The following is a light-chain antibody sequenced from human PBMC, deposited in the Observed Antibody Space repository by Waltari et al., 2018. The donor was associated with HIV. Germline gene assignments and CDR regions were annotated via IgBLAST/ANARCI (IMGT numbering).Light chain of an antibody. CDR3: AAWDNSLSAWV. J-gene: IGLJ3*02. CDR2: RND. CDR1: SSNIGSNY. V-gene: IGLV1-47*01. Sequence: QSVLTQPPSASGTPGQRVSISCSGSSSNIGSNYVYWYQQLPGTAPKLPMYRNDERPSGVPDRFPGSNSGTSASLALRGLRSEDEADYYCAAWDNSLSAWVFGGGTKLTVL.